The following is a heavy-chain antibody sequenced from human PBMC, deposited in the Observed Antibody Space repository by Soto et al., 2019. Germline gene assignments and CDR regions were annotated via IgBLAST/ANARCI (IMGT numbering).Heavy chain of an antibody. CDR1: GFTFSSYG. J-gene: IGHJ3*02. CDR3: ARTLTGATPDDALDI. CDR2: IWYDGSNK. D-gene: IGHD1-20*01. Sequence: GGSLRLSCAASGFTFSSYGMHWVRQAPGKGLEWVAVIWYDGSNKYYADSVKGRFTISRDNSKNTLYLQMNSLRAEYTSVYYCARTLTGATPDDALDIWGQGTMVTVSS. V-gene: IGHV3-33*01.